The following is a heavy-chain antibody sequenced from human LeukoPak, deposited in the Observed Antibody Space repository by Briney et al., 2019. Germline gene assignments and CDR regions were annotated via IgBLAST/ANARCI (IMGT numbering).Heavy chain of an antibody. CDR3: AKDSPTYSSSGFDP. Sequence: GGSLRLSCAASGFSFSSFAMTWVRQAPGKGLEWVSTIRSNGATAYNADSVKGRFSISRDNSKNTLYLQMNSLRAEDTAVYYCAKDSPTYSSSGFDPWGQGTLVTVSS. CDR1: GFSFSSFA. CDR2: IRSNGATA. J-gene: IGHJ5*02. D-gene: IGHD6-6*01. V-gene: IGHV3-23*01.